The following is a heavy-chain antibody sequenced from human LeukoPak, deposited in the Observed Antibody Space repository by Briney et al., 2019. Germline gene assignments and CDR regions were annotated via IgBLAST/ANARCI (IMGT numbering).Heavy chain of an antibody. CDR3: ARGEGQLFNVNWFDP. Sequence: SETLSLTCTVSGGSISSGSYYWSWIRQPAGKGLEWIGRIYTSGSTNYNPSLKSRVTISVDTSKNQFSLKLSSVTAADTAVYYCARGEGQLFNVNWFDPWGQGTLVTVSS. CDR1: GGSISSGSYY. V-gene: IGHV4-61*02. CDR2: IYTSGST. D-gene: IGHD1-1*01. J-gene: IGHJ5*02.